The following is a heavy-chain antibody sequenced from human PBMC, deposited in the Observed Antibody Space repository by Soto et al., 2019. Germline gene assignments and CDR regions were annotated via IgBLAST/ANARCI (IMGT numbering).Heavy chain of an antibody. J-gene: IGHJ5*02. D-gene: IGHD2-15*01. CDR1: GFTFSSYS. CDR3: ARDPYCSGGSCSQLHLNWFDP. V-gene: IGHV3-48*01. Sequence: EVQLVESGGGLVQPGGSLRLSCAASGFTFSSYSMNWVRQAPGKGLEWVSYISSSSSTIYYADSVKGRFTISRDNAKNSLYLQMNSLRAEDTAVYYCARDPYCSGGSCSQLHLNWFDPWGQGTLVTVSS. CDR2: ISSSSSTI.